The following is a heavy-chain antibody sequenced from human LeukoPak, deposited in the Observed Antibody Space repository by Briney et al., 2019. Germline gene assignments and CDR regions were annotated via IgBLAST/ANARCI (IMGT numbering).Heavy chain of an antibody. Sequence: ASVKVSCKASGYTFTSYGISWVRQAPGQGLEWMGWISAYNGNTNYAQKFQGRVMFTADQSTNTAYMELSSLRSEDTAVYYCARRYSGSYLVDAFDIWGPGTMITVSS. CDR1: GYTFTSYG. CDR2: ISAYNGNT. J-gene: IGHJ3*02. D-gene: IGHD1-26*01. V-gene: IGHV1-18*01. CDR3: ARRYSGSYLVDAFDI.